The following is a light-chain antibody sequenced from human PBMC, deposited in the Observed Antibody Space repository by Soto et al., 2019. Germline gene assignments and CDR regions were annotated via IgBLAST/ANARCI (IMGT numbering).Light chain of an antibody. CDR1: ESVSSSY. V-gene: IGKV3-20*01. CDR2: GAS. Sequence: EIVLTKSPGTLSLSPGERATLSCMASESVSSSYLAWYQQKPGQAPRLLIYGASSRATGIPDRFSGSGSGTEFTLTISSLQSEDFAVYYCQQYHHWPPITFGQGTRLEI. J-gene: IGKJ5*01. CDR3: QQYHHWPPIT.